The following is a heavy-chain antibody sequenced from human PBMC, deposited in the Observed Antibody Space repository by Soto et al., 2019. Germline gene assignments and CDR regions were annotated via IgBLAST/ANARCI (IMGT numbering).Heavy chain of an antibody. CDR2: IYHSGST. CDR3: ASMREGYDSRGYAY. Sequence: SETLSLTCAVSGGSISSGGYSWSWIRQPPGKGLEWIGYIYHSGSTYYNPSLKSRVTISVDRSKNQFSLKLSSVTAADTAVYYCASMREGYDSRGYAYWGQGTLVTVSS. CDR1: GGSISSGGYS. J-gene: IGHJ4*02. V-gene: IGHV4-30-2*01. D-gene: IGHD3-22*01.